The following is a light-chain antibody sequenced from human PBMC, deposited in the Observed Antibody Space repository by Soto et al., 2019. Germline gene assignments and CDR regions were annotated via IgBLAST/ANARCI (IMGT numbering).Light chain of an antibody. J-gene: IGKJ1*01. CDR2: GAS. CDR3: HHYDAALWT. CDR1: QSVRSN. Sequence: EIVLTQSPGTLSLSPGERVTLSCRASQSVRSNLDWYQQKPGQSPRLLIYGASTRATGIPDRFSGSGSGTDFTLTISRLEAEDFAVYYCHHYDAALWTFGQGPKVEIK. V-gene: IGKV3-20*01.